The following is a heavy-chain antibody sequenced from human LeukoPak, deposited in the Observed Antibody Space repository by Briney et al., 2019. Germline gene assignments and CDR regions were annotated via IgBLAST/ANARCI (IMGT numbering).Heavy chain of an antibody. CDR2: ISSSSSYI. Sequence: GGSLRLSCAASGFTFSSYSMNWVRQAPGKGLEWVSSISSSSSYIYYADSVKGRFTISRDNAKNSLYLQMNSLRAEDTAVYYCARDRGRWLQYAAFDIWGQGTMVTVSS. V-gene: IGHV3-21*01. J-gene: IGHJ3*02. D-gene: IGHD5-24*01. CDR1: GFTFSSYS. CDR3: ARDRGRWLQYAAFDI.